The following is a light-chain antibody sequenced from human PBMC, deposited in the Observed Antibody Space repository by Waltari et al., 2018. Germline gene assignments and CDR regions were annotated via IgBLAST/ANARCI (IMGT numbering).Light chain of an antibody. CDR3: QLLNSSQWT. Sequence: IQLTQSPSSLSASVGYRVTITCRASQGMSDFLGWYQQKPGKAPKLLIYAASTLQSGVPSRFSGSGSGTDFTLPITSLQPEDVATYYCQLLNSSQWTFGQGTKVDMK. J-gene: IGKJ1*01. CDR2: AAS. CDR1: QGMSDF. V-gene: IGKV1-9*01.